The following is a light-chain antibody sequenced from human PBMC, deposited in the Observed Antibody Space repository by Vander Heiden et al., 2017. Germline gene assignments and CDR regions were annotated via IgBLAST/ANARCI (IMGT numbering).Light chain of an antibody. J-gene: IGKJ1*01. CDR2: DAS. Sequence: DIQMTQSPSTLSASVCGRVTLTCRASQSVSNSLAWYQHKPGKAPDILIYDASKLESGVPSRFTGSGSGTEFTLTISSLQPDDFALYYCQQYITYPWTFGQGTKVE. CDR3: QQYITYPWT. CDR1: QSVSNS. V-gene: IGKV1-5*01.